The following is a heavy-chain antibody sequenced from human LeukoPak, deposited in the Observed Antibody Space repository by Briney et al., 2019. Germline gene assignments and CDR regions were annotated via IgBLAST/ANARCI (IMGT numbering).Heavy chain of an antibody. CDR2: ISGSGGST. D-gene: IGHD3-10*01. CDR1: GFTFSSYA. Sequence: GESLRLSCAASGFTFSSYAMSWVRQAPGKGLEWVSAISGSGGSTYYADSVKGRFTISRDNSKNTLYLQMNSLRAEDTAVYYCAKDPITMVRGAIVHWFDPWGQGTLVTVSS. J-gene: IGHJ5*02. V-gene: IGHV3-23*01. CDR3: AKDPITMVRGAIVHWFDP.